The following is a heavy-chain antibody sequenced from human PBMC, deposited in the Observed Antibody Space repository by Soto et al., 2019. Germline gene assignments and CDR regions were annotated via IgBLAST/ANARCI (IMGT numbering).Heavy chain of an antibody. Sequence: GGSLRLSCAASGFTVSSNYMSWVRQAPGKGLEWVSVIYSGGSTYYADSVKGRFTISRDNSKNTLYLQMNSLRAEDTAVYYCARDIGAWSAPYYYYYMDVWGKGTTVTVSS. V-gene: IGHV3-66*01. CDR1: GFTVSSNY. J-gene: IGHJ6*03. CDR2: IYSGGST. CDR3: ARDIGAWSAPYYYYYMDV. D-gene: IGHD3-10*01.